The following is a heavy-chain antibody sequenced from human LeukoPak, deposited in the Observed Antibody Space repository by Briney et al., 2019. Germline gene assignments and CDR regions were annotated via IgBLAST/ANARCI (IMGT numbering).Heavy chain of an antibody. Sequence: QLWGSLRLSCAASGFTFSSYSMNWVRQAPGKGLEWISYISSSSSTIYYADSVKGRFTISRDNAKNSLYLQMNSLRAEDTAVYYCARQGTNYYYYYMDVWGKGTTVTISS. J-gene: IGHJ6*03. CDR2: ISSSSSTI. CDR3: ARQGTNYYYYYMDV. D-gene: IGHD3-10*01. V-gene: IGHV3-48*04. CDR1: GFTFSSYS.